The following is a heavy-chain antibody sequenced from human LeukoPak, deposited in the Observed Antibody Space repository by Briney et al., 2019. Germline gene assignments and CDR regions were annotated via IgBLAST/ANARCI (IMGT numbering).Heavy chain of an antibody. CDR2: INPNTGGT. CDR3: ARRYDFWSSYPTAFDY. CDR1: GYTFTGYY. D-gene: IGHD3-3*01. V-gene: IGHV1-2*02. Sequence: ASVKVSCKASGYTFTGYYIHWVRQAPGQGLEWMGFINPNTGGTSYAQKFQARVTMTRDTSISTAYMELSGLRSGDTAVYYCARRYDFWSSYPTAFDYWGQGTLVTVSS. J-gene: IGHJ4*02.